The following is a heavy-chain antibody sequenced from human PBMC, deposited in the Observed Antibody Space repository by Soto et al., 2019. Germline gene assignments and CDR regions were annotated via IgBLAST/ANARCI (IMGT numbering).Heavy chain of an antibody. CDR2: IYYSGST. CDR1: GGSISSSSYY. Sequence: SETLSLTCTVSGGSISSSSYYWGWIRQPPGKGLEWIGSIYYSGSTYYNPSLKSRVTISVDTSKNQFSLKLSSVTAADTAVYYCARLTGSSSDKSYFDYCGQGTLVTLSS. D-gene: IGHD6-6*01. V-gene: IGHV4-39*01. CDR3: ARLTGSSSDKSYFDY. J-gene: IGHJ4*02.